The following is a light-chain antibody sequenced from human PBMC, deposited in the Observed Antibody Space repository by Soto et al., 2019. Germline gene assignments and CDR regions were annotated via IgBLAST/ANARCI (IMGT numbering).Light chain of an antibody. Sequence: QSVLTQPASVSGSPGQSITISCTGTSSDVAGYNYVSWYQQHPGKAPKLMIYEVSNRPSGVSNRFSGSKSGNTASLTISGLQAEDEADYYCSSYTSSSHVVFGGGTKLTVL. CDR1: SSDVAGYNY. CDR3: SSYTSSSHVV. V-gene: IGLV2-14*01. J-gene: IGLJ2*01. CDR2: EVS.